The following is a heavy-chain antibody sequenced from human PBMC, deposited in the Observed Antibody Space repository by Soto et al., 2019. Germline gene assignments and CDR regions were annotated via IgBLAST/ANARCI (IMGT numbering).Heavy chain of an antibody. CDR2: IYYSGST. CDR3: ARLAVAGTGY. Sequence: QVQLQESGPGLVKPSETLSLTCTVSGGSIRSYYWSWIRQPPGKGLEWIGYIYYSGSTNYNPSLKSRVPISVDTAKNPFSMTLSSVTAADTAVYYCARLAVAGTGYWGQGTLVTVSS. V-gene: IGHV4-59*08. D-gene: IGHD6-19*01. J-gene: IGHJ4*01. CDR1: GGSIRSYY.